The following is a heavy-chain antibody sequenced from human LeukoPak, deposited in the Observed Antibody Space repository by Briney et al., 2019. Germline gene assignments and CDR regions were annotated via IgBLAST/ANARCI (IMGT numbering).Heavy chain of an antibody. Sequence: GGSLRLSCAASGFTFRSYAMHWVRQAPGKGLEWVAVISYDGSNKYYADSVKGRFTISRDNSKNTLFLQMHSLRAEDTAVYYCARVEYSSSPHFDYWGRGTLVTVAS. CDR2: ISYDGSNK. CDR3: ARVEYSSSPHFDY. V-gene: IGHV3-30-3*01. CDR1: GFTFRSYA. J-gene: IGHJ4*02. D-gene: IGHD6-6*01.